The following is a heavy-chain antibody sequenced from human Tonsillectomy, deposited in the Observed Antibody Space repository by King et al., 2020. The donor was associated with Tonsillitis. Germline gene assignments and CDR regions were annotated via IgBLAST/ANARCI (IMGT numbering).Heavy chain of an antibody. Sequence: QLVQSGAEVKKPGESLKISCYGSGYSFTNYWIGWVRQMPGKGLEWMGIIYPGDSHTTYSPSFQGQVTISADKSISTAYLQWSSLKASDTAMYYCARGDKTMDSYYLDDWGKGNRVKVSS. V-gene: IGHV5-51*01. CDR2: IYPGDSHT. D-gene: IGHD5-18*01. CDR3: ARGDKTMDSYYLDD. CDR1: GYSFTNYW. J-gene: IGHJ4*02.